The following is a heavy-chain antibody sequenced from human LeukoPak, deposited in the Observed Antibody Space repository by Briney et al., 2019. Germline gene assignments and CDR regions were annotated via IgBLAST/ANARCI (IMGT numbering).Heavy chain of an antibody. D-gene: IGHD6-13*01. CDR2: LNSDGSST. CDR1: GFTFNSYW. CDR3: GRAPSAAGTIDY. V-gene: IGHV3-74*01. Sequence: GGSLRLSCAVSGFTFNSYWMHWVRQTPGKGLVWVSRLNSDGSSTSYADSVRGRFTISRDNAKNTLYQQMNSLRDEDMAVYYCGRAPSAAGTIDYWGQGTLVTVSS. J-gene: IGHJ4*02.